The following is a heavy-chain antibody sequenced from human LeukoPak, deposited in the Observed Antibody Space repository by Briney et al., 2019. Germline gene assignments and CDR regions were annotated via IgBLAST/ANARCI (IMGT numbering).Heavy chain of an antibody. J-gene: IGHJ6*03. Sequence: HPGGSLRLSCAASGFTFSSYGMHWVRQAPGKGLEWVAAISYDGSNKYYADSVKGRFTISRDNSKNTLYLQMNSLRAEDTAVYYCAKGEVAVAGTFYYYYMDVWGKGTTVTVSS. V-gene: IGHV3-30*18. D-gene: IGHD6-19*01. CDR1: GFTFSSYG. CDR3: AKGEVAVAGTFYYYYMDV. CDR2: ISYDGSNK.